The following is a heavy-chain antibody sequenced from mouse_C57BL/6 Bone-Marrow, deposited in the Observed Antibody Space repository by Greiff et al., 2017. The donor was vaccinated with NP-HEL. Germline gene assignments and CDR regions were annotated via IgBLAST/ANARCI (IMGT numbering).Heavy chain of an antibody. D-gene: IGHD1-1*01. Sequence: EVMLVESGGGLVKPGGSLKLSCAASGFTFSDYGMHWVRQAPEKGLEWVAYISSGSSTIYYADTVKGRFTISRDNAKNTLFLQMTSLRSEDTAMYYCARDLDYYGSSYDAMDYWGQGTSVTVSS. CDR1: GFTFSDYG. CDR3: ARDLDYYGSSYDAMDY. V-gene: IGHV5-17*01. CDR2: ISSGSSTI. J-gene: IGHJ4*01.